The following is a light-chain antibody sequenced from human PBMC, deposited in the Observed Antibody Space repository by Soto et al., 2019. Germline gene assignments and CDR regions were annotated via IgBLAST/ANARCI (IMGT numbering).Light chain of an antibody. Sequence: EIVLTQSPATLSLSPGARATLSCRASQTVSSSLAWYQQKPGQAPRLLIYGASSLQSGVPSRFSGSGSGTEFTLTISSLQTEDFATYYCQQSYSPPRTFGQGTNVEIK. CDR2: GAS. CDR3: QQSYSPPRT. V-gene: IGKV3-11*01. CDR1: QTVSSS. J-gene: IGKJ1*01.